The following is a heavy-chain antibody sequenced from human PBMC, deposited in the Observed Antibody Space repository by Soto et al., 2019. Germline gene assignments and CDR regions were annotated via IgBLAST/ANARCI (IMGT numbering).Heavy chain of an antibody. D-gene: IGHD3-10*01. CDR3: ATELLWFGELSSDY. CDR2: ISAYNGNT. CDR1: GYPFTSDG. V-gene: IGHV1-18*04. Sequence: GSGKVCCKASGYPFTSDGMSWERQAPGQGLEWIGWISAYNGNTNYAQKLQGRVTMTTDTSTITAYMELRSLRSGYTAVYYCATELLWFGELSSDYWGQGTMVTVSS. J-gene: IGHJ4*02.